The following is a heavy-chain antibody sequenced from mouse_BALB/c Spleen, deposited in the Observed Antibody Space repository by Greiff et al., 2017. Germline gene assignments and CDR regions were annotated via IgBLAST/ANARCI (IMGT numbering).Heavy chain of an antibody. CDR2: ISSGSSTI. D-gene: IGHD1-1*01. J-gene: IGHJ4*01. V-gene: IGHV5-17*02. CDR3: ARWSTTYAMDY. Sequence: EVQLVESGGGLVQPGGSRKLSCAASGFTFSSFGMHWVRQAPEKGLEWVAYISSGSSTIYYADTVKGRFTISRDNPKNTLFLQMTSLRSEDTAMYYCARWSTTYAMDYWGQGTSVTVSS. CDR1: GFTFSSFG.